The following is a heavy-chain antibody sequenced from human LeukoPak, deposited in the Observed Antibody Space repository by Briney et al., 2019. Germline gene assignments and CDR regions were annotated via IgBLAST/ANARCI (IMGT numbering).Heavy chain of an antibody. CDR1: GGSFSGYY. CDR3: ARLDFWSGYYPRGWFDP. J-gene: IGHJ5*02. CDR2: INHSGST. Sequence: PSETLSLTCAVYGGSFSGYYWSWIRQPPGKGLEWIGEINHSGSTNYNPSLRSRVTISVDASKNQFSLKLSSVTAADTAVYYCARLDFWSGYYPRGWFDPWGQGTLVTVSS. D-gene: IGHD3-3*01. V-gene: IGHV4-34*01.